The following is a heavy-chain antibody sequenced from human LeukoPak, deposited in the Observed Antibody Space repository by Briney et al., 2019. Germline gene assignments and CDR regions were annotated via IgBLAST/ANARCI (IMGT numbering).Heavy chain of an antibody. J-gene: IGHJ2*01. CDR1: GFTFSSYW. D-gene: IGHD2-15*01. V-gene: IGHV3-74*01. CDR3: ARDASPGYFDL. CDR2: IASDGSAT. Sequence: GGSLRLSCAVSGFTFSSYWMHWVRQGPGKGLAWVSRIASDGSATDYADSVKGRFTISRDNAKNTLYLHMDSLRAEDTAVYYCARDASPGYFDLWGRGTLVTVSS.